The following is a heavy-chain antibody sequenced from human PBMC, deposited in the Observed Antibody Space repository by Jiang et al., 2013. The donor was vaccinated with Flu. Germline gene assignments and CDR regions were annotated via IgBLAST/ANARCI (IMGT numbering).Heavy chain of an antibody. Sequence: GSGLVKPSETLSLTCTVSGYSISSGYYWGWIRQPPGKGLEWIGSIYHSGSTYYNPSLKSRVTISVDTSKNQFSLKLSSVTAADTAVYYCARMEWLLYHVGWFDPWGQGTLGHRLL. CDR1: GYSISSGYY. V-gene: IGHV4-38-2*02. CDR2: IYHSGST. J-gene: IGHJ5*02. D-gene: IGHD3-3*01. CDR3: ARMEWLLYHVGWFDP.